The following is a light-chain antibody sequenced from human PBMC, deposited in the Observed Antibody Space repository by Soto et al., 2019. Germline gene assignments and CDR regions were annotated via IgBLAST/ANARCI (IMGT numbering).Light chain of an antibody. J-gene: IGKJ4*01. CDR2: LGS. CDR3: MQALQTPLT. V-gene: IGKV2-28*01. Sequence: DIVLTQSPLSLPVTPGEPASISCRSSQSLQHTNGYKYLDWYLQKPGQSPQLLIYLGSNRASGVHDRFRGSGSGTDFTLKISRVEAEDVGVYYCMQALQTPLTFGGGTKVEIK. CDR1: QSLQHTNGYKY.